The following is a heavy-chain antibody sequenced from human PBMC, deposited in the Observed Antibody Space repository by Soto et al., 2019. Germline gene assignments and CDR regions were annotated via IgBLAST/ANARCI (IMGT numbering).Heavy chain of an antibody. V-gene: IGHV4-30-2*01. CDR3: ARAGGLGAVAVDY. J-gene: IGHJ4*02. D-gene: IGHD6-19*01. Sequence: QLQLQESGSGLVKPSQTLSLTCAVSGGSISSGGYSWSWIRQPPGKGLEWIGSIYHGSTYYNPSLKSRVTISVDRSKNQFTLKLTSVPAADTAVYYCARAGGLGAVAVDYWGQGTLVTVSS. CDR2: IYHGST. CDR1: GGSISSGGYS.